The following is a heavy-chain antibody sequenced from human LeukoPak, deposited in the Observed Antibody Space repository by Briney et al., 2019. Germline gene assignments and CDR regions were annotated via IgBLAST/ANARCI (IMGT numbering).Heavy chain of an antibody. CDR1: GFTFSSYG. CDR2: ISYDGSNK. CDR3: AKDGGGYYYDSSGYYPDY. J-gene: IGHJ4*02. V-gene: IGHV3-30*18. D-gene: IGHD3-22*01. Sequence: GGSLRLSCAASGFTFSSYGMHWVRQAPGKGLEWVAVISYDGSNKYYADSVKGRFTISRDNSKNTLYLQMNSLRAENTAAYYCAKDGGGYYYDSSGYYPDYWGQGTLVTVSS.